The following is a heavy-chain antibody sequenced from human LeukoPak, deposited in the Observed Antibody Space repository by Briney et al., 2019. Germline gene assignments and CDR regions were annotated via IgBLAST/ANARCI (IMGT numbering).Heavy chain of an antibody. J-gene: IGHJ4*02. CDR3: ARASDY. V-gene: IGHV4-34*01. Sequence: SETLSLTCAVYGGSFSGYYWSWIRQPPGKGLEWIGEINHSGSTNYNPSLKSRVTISVDTSKDQFSLKLSSVTAADTAVYYCARASDYWGQGTLVTVSS. CDR2: INHSGST. CDR1: GGSFSGYY.